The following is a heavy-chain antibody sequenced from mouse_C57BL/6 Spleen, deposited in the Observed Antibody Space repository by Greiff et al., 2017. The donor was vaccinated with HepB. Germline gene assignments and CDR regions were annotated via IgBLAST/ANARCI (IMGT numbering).Heavy chain of an antibody. J-gene: IGHJ3*01. V-gene: IGHV1-76*01. Sequence: VQLQQSGAELVRPGASVKLSCKASGYTFTDYYINWVKQRPGQGLEWIARIYPGSGNTYYNEKFKGKATLTAEKSSSTAYMQLSSLTSEDSAVYFCARSYDGYPFAYWGQGTLVTVSA. CDR2: IYPGSGNT. CDR1: GYTFTDYY. CDR3: ARSYDGYPFAY. D-gene: IGHD2-3*01.